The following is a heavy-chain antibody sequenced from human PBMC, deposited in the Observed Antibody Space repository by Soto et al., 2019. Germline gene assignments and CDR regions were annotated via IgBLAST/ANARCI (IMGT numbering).Heavy chain of an antibody. D-gene: IGHD6-13*01. CDR1: GGSISSGVYY. CDR3: ARGGGIAAAGPTWFFWFDP. Sequence: PSETLSLTCTVSGGSISSGVYYWSWIRQHPGKGLEWIGYIYYSGSTYYNPSLKSRVTISVDTSKNQFSLKLSSVTAADTAVYYCARGGGIAAAGPTWFFWFDPWGQGTLVTVS. CDR2: IYYSGST. V-gene: IGHV4-31*03. J-gene: IGHJ5*02.